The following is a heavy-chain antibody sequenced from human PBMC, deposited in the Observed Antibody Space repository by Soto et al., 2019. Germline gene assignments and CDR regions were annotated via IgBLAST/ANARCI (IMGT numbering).Heavy chain of an antibody. J-gene: IGHJ4*02. CDR2: IYYSGST. Sequence: PSETLSLTCTVSGGSIRSGDYYWSWFRQPPGKGLEWIGYIYYSGSTYYNPSLKSRVTISVDTSKNQFSLKLSSVTAADTAVYYCARWLGYGPHFDYWGQGTLVTVS. V-gene: IGHV4-30-4*01. CDR3: ARWLGYGPHFDY. D-gene: IGHD5-12*01. CDR1: GGSIRSGDYY.